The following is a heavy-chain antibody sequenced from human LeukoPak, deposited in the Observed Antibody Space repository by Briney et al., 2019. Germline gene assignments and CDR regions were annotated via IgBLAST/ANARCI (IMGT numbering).Heavy chain of an antibody. D-gene: IGHD1-26*01. Sequence: AGGSLRLSCAASGFTFSSYGMHWVRQAPGKGLEWVAVISYDGSNKYYADSVKGRFTISRDNSKNTLYLQMNSLRAEDTAVYYCAKDYQWEPYYGMDVWGQGTTVTVSS. CDR3: AKDYQWEPYYGMDV. CDR1: GFTFSSYG. J-gene: IGHJ6*02. V-gene: IGHV3-30*18. CDR2: ISYDGSNK.